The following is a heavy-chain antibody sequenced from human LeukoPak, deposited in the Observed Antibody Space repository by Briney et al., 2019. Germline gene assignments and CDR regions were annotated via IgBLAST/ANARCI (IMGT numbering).Heavy chain of an antibody. V-gene: IGHV3-7*01. J-gene: IGHJ4*02. D-gene: IGHD3-3*01. CDR3: AREGFRFLEWSSYYFDY. CDR2: IKQDGSEK. CDR1: GFTFSNYW. Sequence: GGSLRLSCAASGFTFSNYWMSWVRQGPGKGLEWVANIKQDGSEKYYVDSVKGRFSISRDDTKNSLYLQLSSLRAEDTAVYYCAREGFRFLEWSSYYFDYWGLGTLVTVSS.